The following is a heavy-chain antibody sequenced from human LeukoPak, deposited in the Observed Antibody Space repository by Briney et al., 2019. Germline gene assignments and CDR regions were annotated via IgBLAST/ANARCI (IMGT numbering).Heavy chain of an antibody. CDR2: ISSSGSTI. CDR3: ARDNSAMSLDY. CDR1: GFTFKDYV. Sequence: GGSLRLSCVASGFTFKDYVMHWVRQAPGKGLEWVSYISSSGSTIYYADSVKGRFTISRDNAKNSLYLQMNSLRAEDTAVYYCARDNSAMSLDYWGQGTLVTVSS. J-gene: IGHJ4*02. D-gene: IGHD3-10*01. V-gene: IGHV3-48*03.